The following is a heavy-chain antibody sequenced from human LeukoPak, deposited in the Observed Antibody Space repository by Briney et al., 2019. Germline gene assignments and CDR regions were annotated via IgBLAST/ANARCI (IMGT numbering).Heavy chain of an antibody. CDR1: GGSFSNYY. V-gene: IGHV4-34*01. D-gene: IGHD3-10*01. Sequence: SETLSLTCAVYGGSFSNYYWTWIRQPPGKGLEWIGEINHSGSARYNPSLKSRVIISVDTSKNQFSLKLSSVTAADTAVFYCAANSADYNTLGSSYKVWGQGTLVTVSS. CDR3: AANSADYNTLGSSYKV. J-gene: IGHJ4*02. CDR2: INHSGSA.